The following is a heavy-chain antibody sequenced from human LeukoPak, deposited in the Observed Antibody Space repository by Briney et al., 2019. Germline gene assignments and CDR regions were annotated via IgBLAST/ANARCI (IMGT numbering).Heavy chain of an antibody. Sequence: GGSLRLSCAASGFTFDDYAMHWVRQAPGKGLEWVSLNSWDGGSTYYVDSVKGRFTISRDNSKNSLYLQMNSLRAEDTALYYCAKATSSSSTRASMDVWGKGTTVTVSS. CDR2: NSWDGGST. CDR1: GFTFDDYA. D-gene: IGHD2-2*01. V-gene: IGHV3-43D*03. J-gene: IGHJ6*03. CDR3: AKATSSSSTRASMDV.